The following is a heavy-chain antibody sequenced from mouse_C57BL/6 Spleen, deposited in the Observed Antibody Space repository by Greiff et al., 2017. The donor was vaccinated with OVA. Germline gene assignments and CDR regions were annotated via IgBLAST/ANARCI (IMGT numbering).Heavy chain of an antibody. CDR3: ARSLYYDYDYAMDY. CDR1: GYSFTDYN. D-gene: IGHD2-4*01. V-gene: IGHV1-39*01. J-gene: IGHJ4*01. CDR2: INPNYGTT. Sequence: LVESGPELVKPGASVKISCKASGYSFTDYNMNWVKQSNGKSLEWIGVINPNYGTTSYNQKFKGKATLTVNQSSSTAYMQLNSLTSEDSAVYYCARSLYYDYDYAMDYWGQGTSVTVSS.